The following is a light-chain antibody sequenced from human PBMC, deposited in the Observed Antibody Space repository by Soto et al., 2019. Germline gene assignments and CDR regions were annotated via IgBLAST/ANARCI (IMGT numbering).Light chain of an antibody. CDR2: KAS. Sequence: DIQMTQSPSTLSASVGDRVTITCRASKSISSWLAWYQQKPGKAPKLLIYKASNLESGVPSRFSGSGSGTEFTLTISSLQPDDFATYYCQQYNGYSATFGGGTKVEVK. CDR1: KSISSW. V-gene: IGKV1-5*03. J-gene: IGKJ4*01. CDR3: QQYNGYSAT.